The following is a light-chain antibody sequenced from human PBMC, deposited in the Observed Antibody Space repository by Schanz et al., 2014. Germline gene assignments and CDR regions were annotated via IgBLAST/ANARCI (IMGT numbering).Light chain of an antibody. J-gene: IGLJ3*02. CDR3: AAWDDNLRGWV. CDR1: RSNIGSNS. CDR2: SND. Sequence: QSVLAQPPSASEPPGQRISISCSGGRSNIGSNSVNWYQQLPGTAPKLLIYSNDRRPSGVPDRFSASKSGTSASLAISGLRSEDEADYYCAAWDDNLRGWVFGAGTKLTVL. V-gene: IGLV1-47*02.